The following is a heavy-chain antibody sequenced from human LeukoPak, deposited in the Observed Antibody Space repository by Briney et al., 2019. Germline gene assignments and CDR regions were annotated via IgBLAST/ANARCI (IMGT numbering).Heavy chain of an antibody. D-gene: IGHD3-10*01. CDR2: IYHSGST. V-gene: IGHV4-38-2*02. CDR1: GYSISSGYY. J-gene: IGHJ4*02. Sequence: SETPSLTCTVSGYSISSGYYWGWIRQPPGKGLEWIGSIYHSGSTYYNPSLKSRVTISVDTSKNQFSLKLSSVTAADTAVYYCAREGSPRPHVDYWGQGTLVTVSS. CDR3: AREGSPRPHVDY.